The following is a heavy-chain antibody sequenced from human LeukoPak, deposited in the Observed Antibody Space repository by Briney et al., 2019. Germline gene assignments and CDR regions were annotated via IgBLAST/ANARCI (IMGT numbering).Heavy chain of an antibody. CDR2: INPNSGGT. CDR1: GYTFTGYY. CDR3: ATNSGSYSYYFDY. J-gene: IGHJ4*02. V-gene: IGHV1-2*02. D-gene: IGHD1-26*01. Sequence: ASVKVSCKASGYTFTGYYMHWVRQAPGQGLEWMGWINPNSGGTNYAQKFQGRVTMTRDTSISTAYMELSRLRSDDTAVYYCATNSGSYSYYFDYWGQGTLVTVSS.